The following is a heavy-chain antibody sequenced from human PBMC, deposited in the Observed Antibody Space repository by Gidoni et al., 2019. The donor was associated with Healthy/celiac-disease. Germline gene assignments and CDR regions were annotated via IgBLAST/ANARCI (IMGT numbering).Heavy chain of an antibody. J-gene: IGHJ5*02. CDR1: VGSISSSSYY. V-gene: IGHV4-39*01. Sequence: QLQLQESGPGLVKPSETLSLTCTVSVGSISSSSYYWGWIRQPPGKGLEWIGSIYYSGSTYYNPSLKSRVTISVDTSKNQFSLKLSSVTAADTAVYYCATPGIAAAGTPAWGQGTLVTVSS. CDR2: IYYSGST. CDR3: ATPGIAAAGTPA. D-gene: IGHD6-13*01.